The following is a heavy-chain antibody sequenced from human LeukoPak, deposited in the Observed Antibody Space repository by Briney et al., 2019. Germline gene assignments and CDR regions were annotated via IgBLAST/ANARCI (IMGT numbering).Heavy chain of an antibody. J-gene: IGHJ4*02. CDR3: AKDGGGYTLAGYYFDY. CDR1: GFTFSSYA. D-gene: IGHD5-12*01. V-gene: IGHV3-23*01. Sequence: GGSLRLSCAASGFTFSSYAMSWVRQAPGEGLEWVSAISGSGGDTYYADSVKGRFTISRDNFKNTLHLRMNSLSAEDTAVYYCAKDGGGYTLAGYYFDYWGQGTLVTVSS. CDR2: ISGSGGDT.